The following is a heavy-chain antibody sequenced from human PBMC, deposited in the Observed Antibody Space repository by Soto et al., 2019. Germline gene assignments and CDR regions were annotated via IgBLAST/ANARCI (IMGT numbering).Heavy chain of an antibody. J-gene: IGHJ4*02. CDR2: IYYSGSN. V-gene: IGHV4-39*07. D-gene: IGHD3-10*01. Sequence: SETLSLTCTVSGGSISSSSYYWGWIRQPPGKGLEWIGSIYYSGSNYYNPSLKSRVTISVDTSKNRFSLKLSSVTAADTAVYYCARDVRGRGVIDYWGQGTLVTVSS. CDR3: ARDVRGRGVIDY. CDR1: GGSISSSSYY.